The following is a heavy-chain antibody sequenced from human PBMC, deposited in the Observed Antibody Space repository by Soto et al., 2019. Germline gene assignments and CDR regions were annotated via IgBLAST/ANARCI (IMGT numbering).Heavy chain of an antibody. CDR2: IIPFFDTS. D-gene: IGHD3-16*01. J-gene: IGHJ4*02. Sequence: SSLKVSFKAAGVTFSRNSIIWVRQAPGQGLDWMGGIIPFFDTSNYSKKFQGRVTVSACKSTSTGYMWLSSLTSEDTAVYYCARSAPQSGSFMQIFDYWGQGTLVTVSS. V-gene: IGHV1-69*06. CDR1: GVTFSRNS. CDR3: ARSAPQSGSFMQIFDY.